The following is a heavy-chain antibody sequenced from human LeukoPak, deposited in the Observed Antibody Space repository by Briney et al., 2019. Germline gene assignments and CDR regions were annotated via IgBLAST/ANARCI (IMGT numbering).Heavy chain of an antibody. CDR2: IYYSGST. V-gene: IGHV4-59*01. CDR1: GGSISSYY. D-gene: IGHD6-19*01. Sequence: SETLSLTCTVSGGSISSYYCNWIRQPPGRGLEWIGYIYYSGSTNYNPSLKSRVTISVDTSKNQFSLKLISVTAADTAVYYCARGVAVAGNYYYGMDVWGQGTTVTVSS. J-gene: IGHJ6*02. CDR3: ARGVAVAGNYYYGMDV.